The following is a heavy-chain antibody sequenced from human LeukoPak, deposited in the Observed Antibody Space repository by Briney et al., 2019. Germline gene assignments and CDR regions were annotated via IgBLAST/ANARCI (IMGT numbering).Heavy chain of an antibody. CDR1: GYTFTSYA. CDR2: INTNTGNP. CDR3: ARDTVRLRRGYSYDSYSPHGWFDP. J-gene: IGHJ5*02. Sequence: GASVKVSCKASGYTFTSYAMNWVRQAPGQGLEWMGWINTNTGNPTYAQGFTGRFVFSLDTSVSTAYLQISSLKAEDTAVYYCARDTVRLRRGYSYDSYSPHGWFDPWGQGTLVTVSS. V-gene: IGHV7-4-1*02. D-gene: IGHD5-18*01.